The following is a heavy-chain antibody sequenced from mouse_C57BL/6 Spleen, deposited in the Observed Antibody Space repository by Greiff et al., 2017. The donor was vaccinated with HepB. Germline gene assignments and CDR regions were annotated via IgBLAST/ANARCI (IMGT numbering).Heavy chain of an antibody. D-gene: IGHD2-3*01. CDR1: GYTFTDYN. CDR2: INPNNGGT. Sequence: VQLQQSGPELVKPGASVKIPCKASGYTFTDYNMDWVKQSHGKSLEWIGDINPNNGGTIYNQKFKGKATLTVDKSSSTAYMELRSLTSEDTAVYYCARSQGREWLLPYYFDYWGQGTTLTVSS. V-gene: IGHV1-18*01. J-gene: IGHJ2*01. CDR3: ARSQGREWLLPYYFDY.